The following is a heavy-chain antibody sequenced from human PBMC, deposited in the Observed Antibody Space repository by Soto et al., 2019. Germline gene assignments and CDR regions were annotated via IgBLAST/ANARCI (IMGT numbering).Heavy chain of an antibody. D-gene: IGHD5-18*01. V-gene: IGHV3-11*01. CDR2: ISSSGSTI. CDR1: GFTFSDYY. CDR3: ARDPSHSLYSYGYAMYYFDY. J-gene: IGHJ4*02. Sequence: GGSLRLSCAASGFTFSDYYMSWIRQAPGKGLEWVSYISSSGSTIYYADSVKGRFTISRDKAKNSLYLQMNSLRAEDTAVYYCARDPSHSLYSYGYAMYYFDYWGQGTLVTVSS.